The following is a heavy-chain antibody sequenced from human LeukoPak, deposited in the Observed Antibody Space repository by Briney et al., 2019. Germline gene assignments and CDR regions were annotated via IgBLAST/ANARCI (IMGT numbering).Heavy chain of an antibody. CDR3: ATAYCSSTSCPT. CDR2: INDSGDST. CDR1: GFTFSSYA. Sequence: GGSLRLSCAASGFTFSSYAMSWVRQAPGKGREWVSSINDSGDSTYYADSVKGRFTISRDNSKNTLYLLMNNLRAEDTAIFYCATAYCSSTSCPTWGQGTLVTVSS. V-gene: IGHV3-23*01. J-gene: IGHJ5*02. D-gene: IGHD2-2*01.